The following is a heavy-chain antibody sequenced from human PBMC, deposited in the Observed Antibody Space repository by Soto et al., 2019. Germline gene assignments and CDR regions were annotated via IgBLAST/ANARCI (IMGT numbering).Heavy chain of an antibody. CDR3: ARAPMVLTRSYFDS. CDR2: ISSSGNT. V-gene: IGHV4-59*01. CDR1: DGSISNFY. J-gene: IGHJ4*02. D-gene: IGHD3-22*01. Sequence: SETLSLTCTVSDGSISNFYWSWIRQPPGKGLEWIGYISSSGNTNYNPSLKSRVSISVDTSKNQFSLNLTSVTAADTAVYYCARAPMVLTRSYFDSWGQGTPVTV.